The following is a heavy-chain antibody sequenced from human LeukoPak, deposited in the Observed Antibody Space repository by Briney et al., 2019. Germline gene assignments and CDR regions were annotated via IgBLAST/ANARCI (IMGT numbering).Heavy chain of an antibody. Sequence: PGGSLRLSCAASGFTFSSYAMSWVRQAPGKGLKWVSAISGSGGSTYYADSVKGRFTISRDNSKNTLYLQMNSLRAEDTAVYYCAKAGDSSGYSAGYFDYWGQETLVTVSS. V-gene: IGHV3-23*01. CDR1: GFTFSSYA. CDR2: ISGSGGST. CDR3: AKAGDSSGYSAGYFDY. J-gene: IGHJ4*02. D-gene: IGHD3-22*01.